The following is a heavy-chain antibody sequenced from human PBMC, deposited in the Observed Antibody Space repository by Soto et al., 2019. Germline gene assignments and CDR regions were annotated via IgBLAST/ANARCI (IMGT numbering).Heavy chain of an antibody. CDR2: ISSSSSTI. CDR1: GFTFSSYS. D-gene: IGHD3-16*02. Sequence: QPGGSLRLSCAASGFTFSSYSMNWVRQAPGKGLEWVSYISSSSSTIYYADSVKGRFTISRDNAKNSLYLQMNSLRDEDTAVYYCAGESYVWGSYRYGFDYWGQGTLVTVSS. CDR3: AGESYVWGSYRYGFDY. J-gene: IGHJ4*02. V-gene: IGHV3-48*02.